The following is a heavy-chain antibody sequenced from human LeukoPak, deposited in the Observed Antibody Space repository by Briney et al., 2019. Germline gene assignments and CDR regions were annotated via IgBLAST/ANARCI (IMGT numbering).Heavy chain of an antibody. Sequence: GGSLRLSCAASGFTFNTYDMSWVRQSPVKGLEWVSGLSGSGDRTYYTDSVKGRFTISRDNSKNTVYLQMNTLRAEDTAPYYCARGGTLVRGGDPFDYWGQGTLVTVSS. CDR1: GFTFNTYD. D-gene: IGHD3-10*01. V-gene: IGHV3-23*01. J-gene: IGHJ4*02. CDR3: ARGGTLVRGGDPFDY. CDR2: LSGSGDRT.